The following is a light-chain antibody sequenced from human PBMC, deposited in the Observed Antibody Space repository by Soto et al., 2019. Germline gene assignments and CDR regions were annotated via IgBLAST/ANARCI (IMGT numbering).Light chain of an antibody. CDR2: GAS. V-gene: IGKV3-15*01. CDR1: QSVSSS. CDR3: QQYNKWPPWT. Sequence: EIVMTQSPATLSVSPGERATLSCRASQSVSSSLAWYQQKPGQAPRLLIYGASTRATGIPARFSGSGSGTEFTLTISSLQSEDFAVYYCQQYNKWPPWTFGQGTKLESK. J-gene: IGKJ2*01.